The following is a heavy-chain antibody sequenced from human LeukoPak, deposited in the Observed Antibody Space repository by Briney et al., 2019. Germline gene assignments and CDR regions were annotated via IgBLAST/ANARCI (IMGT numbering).Heavy chain of an antibody. J-gene: IGHJ6*02. V-gene: IGHV4-34*01. CDR3: ARALRYCSGGSCYYYYYYYYGMDV. D-gene: IGHD2-15*01. CDR2: INHSGST. CDR1: GGFFSGYY. Sequence: SETLSLTCAVYGGFFSGYYWSWIRQPPGKGLEWIGEINHSGSTNYNPSLKSRVTISVDTSKNQFSLKLSSVTAADTAVYYCARALRYCSGGSCYYYYYYYYGMDVWGQGTTVTVSS.